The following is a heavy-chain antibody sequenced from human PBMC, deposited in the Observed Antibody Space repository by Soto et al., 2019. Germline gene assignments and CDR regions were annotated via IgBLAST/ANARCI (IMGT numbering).Heavy chain of an antibody. J-gene: IGHJ6*02. CDR2: INHSGST. CDR3: ARGWKYYYGMDV. V-gene: IGHV4-34*01. D-gene: IGHD1-1*01. CDR1: GGSFSGYY. Sequence: SETLSLTCAVYGGSFSGYYWSWIRQPPGKGLEWIGEINHSGSTNYNPSLKSRVTISVDTTKNQFSLNLSSVTAADTAVYYCARGWKYYYGMDVWGQGTTVTVSS.